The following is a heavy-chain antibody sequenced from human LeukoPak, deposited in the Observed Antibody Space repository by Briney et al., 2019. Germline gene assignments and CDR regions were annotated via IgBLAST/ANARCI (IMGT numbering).Heavy chain of an antibody. J-gene: IGHJ6*02. D-gene: IGHD3-16*01. V-gene: IGHV3-66*01. Sequence: GGSLRLSCAASGFTVSSNYMSWVRQAPGKGLEWVSVIYSGGSTYYADSAKGRFTISRDNSKNTLYLQMNSLRAEDTAVYYCARDGVPYYYYGMDVWGQGTTVTVSS. CDR1: GFTVSSNY. CDR3: ARDGVPYYYYGMDV. CDR2: IYSGGST.